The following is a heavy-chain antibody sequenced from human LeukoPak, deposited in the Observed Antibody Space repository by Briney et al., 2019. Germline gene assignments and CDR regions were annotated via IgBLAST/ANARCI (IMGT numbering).Heavy chain of an antibody. D-gene: IGHD6-19*01. V-gene: IGHV3-9*01. Sequence: PGGSLRLSCSASEFTFDDYAIHWVRQAPGKGLEWVSGIDWTSGNKDYADSVKGRFTISRDKAKNTLYLQMNSLRAEDTAAYYCARVHSSGWYKDYFDYWGQGTLVTVSS. CDR1: EFTFDDYA. CDR3: ARVHSSGWYKDYFDY. J-gene: IGHJ4*02. CDR2: IDWTSGNK.